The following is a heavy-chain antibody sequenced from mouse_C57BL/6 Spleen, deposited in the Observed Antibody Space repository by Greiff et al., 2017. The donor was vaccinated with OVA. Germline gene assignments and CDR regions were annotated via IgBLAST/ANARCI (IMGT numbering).Heavy chain of an antibody. D-gene: IGHD1-1*01. V-gene: IGHV1-26*01. CDR1: GYTFTDYY. Sequence: VQLQQSGPELVKPGASVKISCKASGYTFTDYYMNWVKQSHGKSLEWIGDINPNNGGTSYNQKFKGKATLTVDKSSSTAYMELRSLTSEDSAVYYCARRDYYGSSYVDYWGQGTTLTVSS. CDR2: INPNNGGT. J-gene: IGHJ2*01. CDR3: ARRDYYGSSYVDY.